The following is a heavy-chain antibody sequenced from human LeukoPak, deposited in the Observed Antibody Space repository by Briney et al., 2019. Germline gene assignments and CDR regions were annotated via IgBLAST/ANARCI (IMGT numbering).Heavy chain of an antibody. CDR1: GFTFSSYS. CDR3: AKTGYCSSTSCYQRYGMDV. CDR2: ISSSSSYI. V-gene: IGHV3-21*01. D-gene: IGHD2-2*01. J-gene: IGHJ6*04. Sequence: GGSLRLSCAASGFTFSSYSMNWVRQAPGKGLEWVSSISSSSSYIYYADSVKGRFTISRDNAKNSLYLQMNSLRAEDTAVYYCAKTGYCSSTSCYQRYGMDVWGKGTTVTVSS.